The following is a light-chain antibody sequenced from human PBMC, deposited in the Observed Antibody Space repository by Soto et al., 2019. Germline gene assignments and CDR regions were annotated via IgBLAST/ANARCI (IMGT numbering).Light chain of an antibody. CDR3: QQSSSTPRT. CDR2: AAS. V-gene: IGKV1-39*01. CDR1: QNINFY. J-gene: IGKJ2*01. Sequence: DIQMAQSPSSLSASIGDKITITCRASQNINFYLNWYQHKPGKAPKVLIYAASSLQSEVPSRFNGSGFGTDFTLTISSLQPEDFATYYCQQSSSTPRTFGRGTKLEIK.